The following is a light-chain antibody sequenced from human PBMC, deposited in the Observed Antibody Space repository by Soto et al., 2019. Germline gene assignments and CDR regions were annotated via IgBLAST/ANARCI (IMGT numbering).Light chain of an antibody. Sequence: DIEMSQSPSSLSASVGDGVTITCRASQSLNRWLAWYQQKPGKAPKLMIYDASSLQSGVPSRLSGSGSETDCTLTISSLQPEDVATYYCQQSYSTLWTFGQGTKVDIK. CDR2: DAS. V-gene: IGKV1-39*01. J-gene: IGKJ1*01. CDR1: QSLNRW. CDR3: QQSYSTLWT.